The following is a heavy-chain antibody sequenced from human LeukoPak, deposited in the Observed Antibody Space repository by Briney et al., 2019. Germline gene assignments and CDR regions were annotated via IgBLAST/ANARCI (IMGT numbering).Heavy chain of an antibody. D-gene: IGHD1-26*01. Sequence: GGSLRLSCAASGFTFSSYAMHWVRQAPGKGLEWVANIKQDGSEKYYVDSVKGRFTISRDNAKNSLYLQMNSLRAEDTAVYYCARGYSGSYWGQGTLVTVSS. J-gene: IGHJ4*02. CDR1: GFTFSSYA. CDR3: ARGYSGSY. V-gene: IGHV3-7*01. CDR2: IKQDGSEK.